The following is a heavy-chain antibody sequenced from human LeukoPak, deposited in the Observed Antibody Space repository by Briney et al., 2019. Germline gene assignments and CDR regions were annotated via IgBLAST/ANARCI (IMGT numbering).Heavy chain of an antibody. D-gene: IGHD6-19*01. V-gene: IGHV3-23*01. Sequence: GGSLRLSCAASGFTFSSYAMSWVRQAPGKGLEWVSAISGSGGSTYYADSVKGRFTISRDNSKNTPYLQMNSLRAEDTAVYYCAKLTTGYSSGWAASIFDYWGQGTLVTVSS. CDR1: GFTFSSYA. J-gene: IGHJ4*02. CDR3: AKLTTGYSSGWAASIFDY. CDR2: ISGSGGST.